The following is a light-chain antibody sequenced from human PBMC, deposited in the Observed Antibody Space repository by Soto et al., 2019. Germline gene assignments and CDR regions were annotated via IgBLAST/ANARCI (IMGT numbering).Light chain of an antibody. CDR1: QSVSSY. J-gene: IGKJ4*01. CDR2: DAS. V-gene: IGKV3-11*01. CDR3: QQRRDWPLT. Sequence: EIVLTQSPATLSLSPGQRATLSCRASQSVSSYLAWYQQKPGQAPRLLISDASNRATGLPARFSGSGSGTDFTLTVSSLEPEDFAVYYWQQRRDWPLTFGGGTKVEI.